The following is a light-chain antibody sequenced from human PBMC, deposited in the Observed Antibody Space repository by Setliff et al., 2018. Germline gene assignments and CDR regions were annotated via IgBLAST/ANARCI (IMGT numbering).Light chain of an antibody. V-gene: IGLV2-8*01. CDR1: SSDVGGYNY. CDR2: EVS. J-gene: IGLJ1*01. CDR3: SSYAGSNNPYV. Sequence: QSVLTQPASVSGSPGQSIAISCTGTSSDVGGYNYVSWYQQHPGKAPKLMIYEVSKRPSGVPDRFSGSKSGNTASLTVSGLQAEDEADYYCSSYAGSNNPYVFGTGTKGTVL.